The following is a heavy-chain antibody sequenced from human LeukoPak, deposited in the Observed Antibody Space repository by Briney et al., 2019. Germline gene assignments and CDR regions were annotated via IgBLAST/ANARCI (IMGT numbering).Heavy chain of an antibody. CDR3: ARDRAGGWYGGYFDY. CDR2: INWNGGST. Sequence: GGSLRLSCAASGFTFDYYGMSWVRQAPGKGLEWVFGINWNGGSTRHADSVKCRFIISRDNAKNSLYLQMNSLRVEDTALYYCARDRAGGWYGGYFDYWGQGTLVTVSS. V-gene: IGHV3-20*04. D-gene: IGHD6-19*01. CDR1: GFTFDYYG. J-gene: IGHJ4*02.